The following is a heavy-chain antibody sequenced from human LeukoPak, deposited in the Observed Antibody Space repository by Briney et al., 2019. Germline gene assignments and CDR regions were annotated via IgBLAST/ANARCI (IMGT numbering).Heavy chain of an antibody. D-gene: IGHD1-14*01. CDR3: ARDSAEPTLRYFDC. V-gene: IGHV3-30*02. CDR1: GFTFSSYG. CDR2: IRLDGRDK. J-gene: IGHJ4*02. Sequence: SGGSLRHSCAASGFTFSSYGIHWVRQAPGKGLEWVSFIRLDGRDKYYAESVKGRFTVSTDSARNTLYLQMSSLRTEDTAVYYCARDSAEPTLRYFDCWGQGTLVIVSS.